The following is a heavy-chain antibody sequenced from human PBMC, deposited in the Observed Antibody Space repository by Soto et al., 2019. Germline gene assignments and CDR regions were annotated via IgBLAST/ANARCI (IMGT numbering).Heavy chain of an antibody. CDR3: AREGPDFSAWYRTYAFEI. J-gene: IGHJ3*02. Sequence: QVHLQESGPGLVKPSETLSLTCTVSGGSVNTKAYYWTWIRQSPGERPEWIGYVFFNGSAEYNPSLKSRVTTSIDTSKNQFSLKLKSVTTADSAVYFCAREGPDFSAWYRTYAFEIWGQGTTVTVSS. V-gene: IGHV4-61*08. CDR2: VFFNGSA. D-gene: IGHD6-13*01. CDR1: GGSVNTKAYY.